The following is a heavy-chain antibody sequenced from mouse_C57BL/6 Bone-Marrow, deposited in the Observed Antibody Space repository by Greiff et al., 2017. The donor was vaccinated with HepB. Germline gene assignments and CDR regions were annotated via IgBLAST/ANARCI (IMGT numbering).Heavy chain of an antibody. Sequence: EVKLVESGGGLVKPGGSLKLSCAASGFTFSSYAMSWVRQTPEKRLEWVATISDGGSYTYYPDNVKGRFTISRDNAKNNLYLQMSHLKSEDTALYYCARGRATDMDYWGQGTSVTVSS. J-gene: IGHJ4*01. V-gene: IGHV5-4*03. CDR2: ISDGGSYT. CDR1: GFTFSSYA. CDR3: ARGRATDMDY. D-gene: IGHD3-1*01.